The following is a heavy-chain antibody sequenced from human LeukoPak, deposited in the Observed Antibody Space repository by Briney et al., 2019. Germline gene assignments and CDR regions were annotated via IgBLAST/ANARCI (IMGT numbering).Heavy chain of an antibody. V-gene: IGHV4-59*01. Sequence: SETLSLTCTVSGGSISSYYWSWIRQPPGKGLEWIGYIYYNGSTNYNPSLKSRVTISVDTSKNQFSLKLSSVTAADTAVYYCARNLGYCSSTSCSNWFDPWGQGTLVTVSS. CDR3: ARNLGYCSSTSCSNWFDP. CDR2: IYYNGST. CDR1: GGSISSYY. D-gene: IGHD2-2*01. J-gene: IGHJ5*02.